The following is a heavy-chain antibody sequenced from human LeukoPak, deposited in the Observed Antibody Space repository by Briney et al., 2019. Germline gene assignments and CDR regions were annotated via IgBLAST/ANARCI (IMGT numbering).Heavy chain of an antibody. CDR1: GFTFSSYA. CDR2: ISGSGGST. V-gene: IGHV3-23*01. J-gene: IGHJ4*02. CDR3: AKDRVVAGIAFDF. D-gene: IGHD2-15*01. Sequence: GRSLRLSCAASGFTFSSYAMSWVRQAPGKGLDWVSAISGSGGSTYYADSVKGRFTISRDNLQNTLYLQMNSLRAEDTAVYYCAKDRVVAGIAFDFRGQGTLVTVSS.